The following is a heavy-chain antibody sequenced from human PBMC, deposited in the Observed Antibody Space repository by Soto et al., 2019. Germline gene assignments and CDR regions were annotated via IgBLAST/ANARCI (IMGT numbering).Heavy chain of an antibody. CDR3: ARWGFYYYDSSGYYYYYYGMDV. CDR2: ISSSSSDI. Sequence: PGGSLRLSCAASGFTFSSYSMNLVRQAPGKGLEWVSSISSSSSDIYYADSVKGRFTISRDNAKNSLYVQMNSLRAEDTAVYYCARWGFYYYDSSGYYYYYYGMDVWGQGTTVTVSS. CDR1: GFTFSSYS. J-gene: IGHJ6*02. D-gene: IGHD3-22*01. V-gene: IGHV3-21*01.